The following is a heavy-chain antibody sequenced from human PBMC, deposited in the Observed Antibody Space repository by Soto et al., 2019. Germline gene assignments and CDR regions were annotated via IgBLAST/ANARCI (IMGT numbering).Heavy chain of an antibody. CDR2: IYYSGST. J-gene: IGHJ4*02. V-gene: IGHV4-31*03. CDR3: ARDVSSAWFAY. Sequence: QVQLQESGPGLVKPSQTLSLTCTVSGGSISSGGYYWSWIRQHPGKGLEWIGYIYYSGSTYYNPSLKGRVTISVDTSKNQVSLKLSSVTAADTAVYYCARDVSSAWFAYWGKGTLVTVSS. D-gene: IGHD6-6*01. CDR1: GGSISSGGYY.